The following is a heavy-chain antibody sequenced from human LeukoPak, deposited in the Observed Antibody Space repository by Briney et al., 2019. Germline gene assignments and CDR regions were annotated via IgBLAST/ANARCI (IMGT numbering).Heavy chain of an antibody. CDR3: ASQGYCSGGSCPLFDP. CDR1: GGSISSYY. CDR2: IYYSGST. V-gene: IGHV4-59*08. Sequence: SETLSLTCTVSGGSISSYYWSWIRQPPGKGLEWIGYIYYSGSTNYNPPLKSRVTISVDTSKNQFSLKLSSVTAADTAVYYCASQGYCSGGSCPLFDPWGQGTLVTVSS. J-gene: IGHJ5*02. D-gene: IGHD2-15*01.